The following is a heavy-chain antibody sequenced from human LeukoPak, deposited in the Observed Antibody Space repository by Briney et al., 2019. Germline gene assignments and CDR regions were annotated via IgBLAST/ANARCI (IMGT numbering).Heavy chain of an antibody. V-gene: IGHV1-2*02. D-gene: IGHD2-8*01. CDR1: GYTFTGYY. Sequence: ASVKVSCKASGYTFTGYYMHWVRQAPGQGLEWMGWINPNSGGTNYAQKFQGRVTMTRDTSISTAYMELCRLRSDDTAVYYCARELITTSTRNFDYWGQGTLVTVSA. CDR3: ARELITTSTRNFDY. CDR2: INPNSGGT. J-gene: IGHJ4*02.